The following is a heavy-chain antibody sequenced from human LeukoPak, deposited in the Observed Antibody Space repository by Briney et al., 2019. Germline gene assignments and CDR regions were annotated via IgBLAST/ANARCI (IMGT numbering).Heavy chain of an antibody. D-gene: IGHD3-22*01. CDR3: ATTRRGYYDSSGYNDH. Sequence: GASVKVSFRASGYTFTSYSITWVRQAPGQGLEWMGLISTYKGNTDYAQNLQGRLTMTTDTSTSTAYMELRGLTSDDTAVYYCATTRRGYYDSSGYNDHWGQGTLVTVAS. J-gene: IGHJ5*02. CDR1: GYTFTSYS. CDR2: ISTYKGNT. V-gene: IGHV1-18*01.